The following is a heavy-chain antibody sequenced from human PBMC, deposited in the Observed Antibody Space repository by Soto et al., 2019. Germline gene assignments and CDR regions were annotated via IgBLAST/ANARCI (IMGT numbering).Heavy chain of an antibody. D-gene: IGHD6-13*01. V-gene: IGHV4-4*02. CDR2: IYHSGST. Sequence: SETLSLTCAVSGGSISSSNWWSWVRQPPGKGLEWIGEIYHSGSTNYNPSLKSRVTISVDKSKNQFSLKLSSVTAADTAVYYCAKDSEIPGLSAAGACLDSWGQGTLVTVSS. J-gene: IGHJ4*02. CDR1: GGSISSSNW. CDR3: AKDSEIPGLSAAGACLDS.